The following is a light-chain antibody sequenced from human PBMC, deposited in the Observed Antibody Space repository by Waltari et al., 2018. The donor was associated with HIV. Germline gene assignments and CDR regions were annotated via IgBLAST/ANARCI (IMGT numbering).Light chain of an antibody. CDR3: QSYDSSLSGSV. CDR2: GNN. CDR1: SSNIGAGYD. J-gene: IGLJ3*02. V-gene: IGLV1-40*01. Sequence: QSVLTQTPSVSGAPGQRVTISCTGSSSNIGAGYDVHWYQQLPGTAPHLLIYGNNNRPSGVPDRFSGSKSGTSASLAITGLQAEDEADYYCQSYDSSLSGSVFGGGTKLTVL.